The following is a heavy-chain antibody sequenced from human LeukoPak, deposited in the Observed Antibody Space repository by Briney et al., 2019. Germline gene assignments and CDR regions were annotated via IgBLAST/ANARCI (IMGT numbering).Heavy chain of an antibody. D-gene: IGHD6-6*01. CDR1: GFTFSSYS. J-gene: IGHJ5*02. CDR3: ARDLSSIAARRSWFDP. V-gene: IGHV3-21*01. CDR2: ISSSSSYI. Sequence: GGSLRLSCAASGFTFSSYSMNWVRQAPGKGLEWVSSISSSSSYIYYADSVRGRFTISRDNAKNSLYLQMNSLRAEDMAVYYCARDLSSIAARRSWFDPWGHRTLLTVSS.